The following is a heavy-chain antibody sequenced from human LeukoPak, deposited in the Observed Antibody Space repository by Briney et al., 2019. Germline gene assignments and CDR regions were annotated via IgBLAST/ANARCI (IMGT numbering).Heavy chain of an antibody. V-gene: IGHV3-15*01. CDR3: TTVGYSSSWNPNFDY. J-gene: IGHJ4*02. CDR2: IKSKTDGGTT. D-gene: IGHD6-13*01. Sequence: SGGSLRLSCAASGFTFSSYAMSWVRQAPGKGLEWVGRIKSKTDGGTTDYAAPVKGRFTISRDDSKNTLYLQMNSLKTEDTAVYYCTTVGYSSSWNPNFDYWGQGTLVTVSS. CDR1: GFTFSSYA.